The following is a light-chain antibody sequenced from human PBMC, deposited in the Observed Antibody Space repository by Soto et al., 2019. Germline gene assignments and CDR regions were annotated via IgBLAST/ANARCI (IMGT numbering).Light chain of an antibody. CDR3: QQYGSSPRIT. J-gene: IGKJ5*01. CDR2: GAS. V-gene: IGKV3-20*01. CDR1: QSVSSD. Sequence: DIVMTRHPATLSESPGERATLSCRASQSVSSDFAWYQQKPGPAPRLFIYGASSRATGIPDRFSGSGSGTHFTLTISRLEPEDFALYYCQQYGSSPRITFGQGTRLENK.